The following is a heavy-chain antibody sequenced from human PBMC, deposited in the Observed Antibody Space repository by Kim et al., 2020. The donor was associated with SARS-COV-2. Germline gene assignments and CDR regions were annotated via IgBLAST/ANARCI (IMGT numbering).Heavy chain of an antibody. CDR3: AAARGWFGEFNYGMDV. D-gene: IGHD3-10*01. CDR1: GGSISSYY. V-gene: IGHV4-59*01. CDR2: IYYSGST. Sequence: SETLSLTCTVSGGSISSYYWSWIRQPPGKGLEWIGYIYYSGSTNYNPSLKSRVTISVDTSKNQFSLKLSSVTAADTAVYYCAAARGWFGEFNYGMDVWGQGTTVTVSS. J-gene: IGHJ6*02.